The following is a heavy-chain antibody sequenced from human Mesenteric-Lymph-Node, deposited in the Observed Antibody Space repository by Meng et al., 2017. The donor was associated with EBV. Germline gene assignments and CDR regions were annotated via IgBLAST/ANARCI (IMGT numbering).Heavy chain of an antibody. CDR2: IIPLFGPP. Sequence: QVQLVHSGAEVKKPGSSVKGSCKASGGTFSSYAISWVRQAPGQGLEWMGGIIPLFGPPNYAQKFQGRVTIIADESTNTAYMELSSLRSEDTAVYYCARDRDAYNYYFDYWGQGTLVTVSS. V-gene: IGHV1-69*01. CDR1: GGTFSSYA. J-gene: IGHJ4*02. CDR3: ARDRDAYNYYFDY. D-gene: IGHD5-24*01.